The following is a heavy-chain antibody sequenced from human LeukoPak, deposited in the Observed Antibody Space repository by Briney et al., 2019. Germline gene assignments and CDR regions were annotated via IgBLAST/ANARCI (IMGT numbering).Heavy chain of an antibody. Sequence: TSETLSLTCTVSGGSISSSSYYWGWIRQPPGKGLEWIGSIYYSGSAYYNPSLKSRVTISVDTSKNQFSLKLTSVTAADTAVYYCARDARVQKWFGEVIMTTTYYFDDWGQGTLVTVSS. V-gene: IGHV4-39*07. CDR2: IYYSGSA. D-gene: IGHD3-10*01. CDR3: ARDARVQKWFGEVIMTTTYYFDD. CDR1: GGSISSSSYY. J-gene: IGHJ4*02.